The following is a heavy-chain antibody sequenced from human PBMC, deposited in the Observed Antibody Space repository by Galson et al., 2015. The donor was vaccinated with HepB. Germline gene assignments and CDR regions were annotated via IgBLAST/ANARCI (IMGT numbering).Heavy chain of an antibody. Sequence: SVKVSCKASGFTFTSSAVQWVRQARGQRLEWIGWIVVGSGNTNYAQKFQERVTITRDMSTSTAYMELSSLRSEDTAAYYCLASPYYDFWSGYYSTSDYGMDVWGQGTTVTVSS. CDR2: IVVGSGNT. CDR1: GFTFTSSA. V-gene: IGHV1-58*01. D-gene: IGHD3-3*01. J-gene: IGHJ6*02. CDR3: LASPYYDFWSGYYSTSDYGMDV.